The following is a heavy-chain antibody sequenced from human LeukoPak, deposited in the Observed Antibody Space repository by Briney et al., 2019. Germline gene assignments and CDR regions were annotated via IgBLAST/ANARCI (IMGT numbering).Heavy chain of an antibody. CDR2: IHHSGST. CDR3: ARRAYYYSNMDV. Sequence: SETLSLTCTVSGVSITTYYWSWIRQPPGKALECIGYIHHSGSTDSNPSLKSRVTISVDTSKNQFSLNLRSVTAADTAVYYCARRAYYYSNMDVWGQGTTVTVS. CDR1: GVSITTYY. J-gene: IGHJ6*02. V-gene: IGHV4-59*08.